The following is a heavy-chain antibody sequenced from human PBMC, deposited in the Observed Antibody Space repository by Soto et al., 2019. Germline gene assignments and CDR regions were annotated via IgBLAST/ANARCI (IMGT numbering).Heavy chain of an antibody. CDR3: ARDREYSSGWGANRWFDP. D-gene: IGHD6-19*01. CDR1: GDSVSSNSSA. CDR2: TYYRSKWYN. Sequence: SQTLSLACAISGDSVSSNSSACNCIRQSPSRGLEWLGRTYYRSKWYNDYAVSVKSRITINPDTSKNQFSLQLNSVTPEDTAVYYCARDREYSSGWGANRWFDPWGQGTLVTVSS. V-gene: IGHV6-1*01. J-gene: IGHJ5*02.